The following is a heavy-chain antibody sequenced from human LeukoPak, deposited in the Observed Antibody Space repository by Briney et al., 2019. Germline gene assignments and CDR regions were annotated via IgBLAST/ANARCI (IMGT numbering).Heavy chain of an antibody. D-gene: IGHD3-22*01. J-gene: IGHJ4*02. CDR1: GFTFSSYA. CDR3: AKNYEGSSGYYYA. CDR2: ISGSGGST. Sequence: GGSLRLPCAASGFTFSSYAMSWVRQAPGKGLEWVSAISGSGGSTYYADSVKGRFTISRDNSKNTLYLQMNSLRAEDTAVYYCAKNYEGSSGYYYAWGQGTLVTVSS. V-gene: IGHV3-23*01.